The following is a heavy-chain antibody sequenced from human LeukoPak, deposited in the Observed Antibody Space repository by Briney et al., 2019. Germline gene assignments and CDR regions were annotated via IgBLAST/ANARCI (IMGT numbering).Heavy chain of an antibody. CDR1: GFTFRNYA. CDR2: ISGSGGST. Sequence: GGSLRLSCAASGFTFRNYAMSWVRQAPGKGLEWVSAISGSGGSTYYADSVKGRFTISRDNSKNTLYLQMNSLRAEDTAVYYCAKDHGPVVPAATIDYWGQGTLVTVSS. D-gene: IGHD2-2*01. CDR3: AKDHGPVVPAATIDY. V-gene: IGHV3-23*01. J-gene: IGHJ4*02.